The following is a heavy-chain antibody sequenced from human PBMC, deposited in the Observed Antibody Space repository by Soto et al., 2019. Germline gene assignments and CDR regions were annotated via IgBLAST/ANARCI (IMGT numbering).Heavy chain of an antibody. CDR1: GFTFSSYA. CDR2: ISYDGSNK. D-gene: IGHD5-12*01. Sequence: QVQLVESGGGVVKPGRSLRLSCAASGFTFSSYAMHWVRQAPGKGLEWVADISYDGSNKYYAESVKGRFNISRDNSKNTLYLQMNSLRAEDTAVYYCARRGGYDAPPFDYWGQGTLVTVSS. J-gene: IGHJ4*02. CDR3: ARRGGYDAPPFDY. V-gene: IGHV3-30-3*01.